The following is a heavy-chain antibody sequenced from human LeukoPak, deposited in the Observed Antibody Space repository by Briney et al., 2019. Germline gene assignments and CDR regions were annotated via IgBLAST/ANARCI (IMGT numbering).Heavy chain of an antibody. J-gene: IGHJ4*02. CDR3: AKEGYSYGYESWGKQLDY. Sequence: GGSLRLSCAASGFTFSSYGMHWVRQAPGKGLEWVAVIWYDGSKKYYADSVTGRFTISSDNSKNTHYLQMNSLRAEDTAVYYCAKEGYSYGYESWGKQLDYGGQGTLVTVSS. CDR2: IWYDGSKK. V-gene: IGHV3-33*06. D-gene: IGHD5-18*01. CDR1: GFTFSSYG.